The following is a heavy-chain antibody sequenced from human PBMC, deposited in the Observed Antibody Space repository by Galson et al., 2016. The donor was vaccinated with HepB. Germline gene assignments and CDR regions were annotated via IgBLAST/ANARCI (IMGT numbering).Heavy chain of an antibody. CDR2: IIPNFVTA. V-gene: IGHV1-69*13. CDR3: ARSYSYDSGSYATFGT. Sequence: SVKVSCKASGGTFSNFGFSWVRQAPGQGLEWLGGIIPNFVTANYAQKFQGGVTITADESKRTVYMELSSRGSEDTAPYYCARSYSYDSGSYATFGTWGQGTLITVSS. CDR1: GGTFSNFG. J-gene: IGHJ5*02. D-gene: IGHD3-10*01.